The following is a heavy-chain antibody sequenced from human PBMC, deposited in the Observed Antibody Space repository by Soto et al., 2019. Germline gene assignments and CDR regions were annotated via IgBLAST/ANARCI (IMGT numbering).Heavy chain of an antibody. CDR2: IIPILGTA. D-gene: IGHD2-2*01. V-gene: IGHV1-69*12. CDR1: GGTFSSYA. J-gene: IGHJ6*02. Sequence: QVQLVQSGAEVKKPGSSVKVSCKASGGTFSSYAISWVRQSPGHGLEWMGGIIPILGTANYAQKFQGRVTITADDPTRTACMERSTLRSENTAVYYWARHIPAAGYYSDMEVWGQGTTVTVPS. CDR3: ARHIPAAGYYSDMEV.